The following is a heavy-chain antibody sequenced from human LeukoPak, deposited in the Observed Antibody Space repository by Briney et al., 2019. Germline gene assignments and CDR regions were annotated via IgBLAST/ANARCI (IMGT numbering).Heavy chain of an antibody. CDR1: GFTFTSSA. CDR3: AADRSGWYWRGWYLDL. J-gene: IGHJ2*01. CDR2: IVVGSGNT. D-gene: IGHD6-19*01. Sequence: SVKVSCKASGFTFTSSAMQWVRQARGQRLEWIGWIVVGSGNTNYAQKFQERVTITRDMSTSTAYMELSSLRSEDTAVYYCAADRSGWYWRGWYLDLWGRGTLVTVSS. V-gene: IGHV1-58*02.